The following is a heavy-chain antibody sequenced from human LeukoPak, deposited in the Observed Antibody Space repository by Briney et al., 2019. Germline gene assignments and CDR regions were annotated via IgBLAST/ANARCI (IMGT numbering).Heavy chain of an antibody. CDR3: ARRRRDGYNFDY. CDR2: VFSSGST. J-gene: IGHJ4*02. D-gene: IGHD5-24*01. V-gene: IGHV4-59*08. Sequence: SETLSLTCTVSGGSISSYYWSWIRQPPGEGLEWIGYVFSSGSTNYNPSLKSRVTISVDTSKNQLSLKLSSVTAADTAVYYCARRRRDGYNFDYWGQGTLVTVSS. CDR1: GGSISSYY.